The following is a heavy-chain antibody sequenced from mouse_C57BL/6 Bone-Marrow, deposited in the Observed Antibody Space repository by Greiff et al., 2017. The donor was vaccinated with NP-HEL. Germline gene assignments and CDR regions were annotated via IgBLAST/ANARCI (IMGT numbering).Heavy chain of an antibody. V-gene: IGHV5-6*01. CDR2: ISSGGSYT. CDR3: ARLRWLLPYYYAMDY. Sequence: EVKLMESGGDLVKPGGSLKLSCAASGFTFSSYGMSWVRQTPDKRLEWVATISSGGSYTYYPDSVKGRFTISRDNAKNTLYLQMSSLKSEDTAMYYCARLRWLLPYYYAMDYWGQGTSVTVSS. CDR1: GFTFSSYG. D-gene: IGHD2-3*01. J-gene: IGHJ4*01.